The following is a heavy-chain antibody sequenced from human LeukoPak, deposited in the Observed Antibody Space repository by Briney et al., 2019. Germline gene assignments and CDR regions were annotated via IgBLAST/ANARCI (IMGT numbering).Heavy chain of an antibody. CDR1: GFTVSSNY. V-gene: IGHV3-66*01. J-gene: IGHJ6*03. CDR2: IYSGGST. Sequence: GGSLRLSCAASGFTVSSNYMSWVRQAPGKGLEWVSVIYSGGSTYYADSVKGRFTISRDNSKNTLYLQMNSLSAEDTAVYYCATEYYYGSEYMDVWGKGTTVTISS. D-gene: IGHD3-10*01. CDR3: ATEYYYGSEYMDV.